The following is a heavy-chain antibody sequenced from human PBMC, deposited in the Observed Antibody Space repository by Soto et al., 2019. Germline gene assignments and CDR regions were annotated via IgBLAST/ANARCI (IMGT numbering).Heavy chain of an antibody. Sequence: PGGSLRLSCAASGFTFSSYGMHWVRQAPGKGLEWVAVIWYDGSNKYYADSVKGRFTISRDNSKNTLYLQMNNLRAEDTAVYYCARDQAQRFTIFDYYGMDVWGQGTTVTVSS. CDR3: ARDQAQRFTIFDYYGMDV. CDR1: GFTFSSYG. CDR2: IWYDGSNK. D-gene: IGHD3-3*01. V-gene: IGHV3-33*01. J-gene: IGHJ6*02.